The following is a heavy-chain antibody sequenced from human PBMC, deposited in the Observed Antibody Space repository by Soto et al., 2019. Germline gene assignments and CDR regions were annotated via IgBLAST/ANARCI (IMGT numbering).Heavy chain of an antibody. V-gene: IGHV3-NL1*01. CDR3: ARGLSYCSGGSCYTH. J-gene: IGHJ4*02. Sequence: QVQLVESGGGVVQPGRSLRLSCAASGFTFSSYGMHWVRQAPGKGLEWVAVIYSGGSTYYADSVKGRFTISRDNSKNTLYLQMNSLRAEDTAVYYCARGLSYCSGGSCYTHWGQGTLVTVSS. D-gene: IGHD2-15*01. CDR2: IYSGGST. CDR1: GFTFSSYG.